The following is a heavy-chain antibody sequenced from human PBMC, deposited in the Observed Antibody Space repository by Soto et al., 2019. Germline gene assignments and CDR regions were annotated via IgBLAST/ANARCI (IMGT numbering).Heavy chain of an antibody. CDR2: INHSGST. D-gene: IGHD2-15*01. CDR1: GGSFSGYY. CDR3: ARAECSGGSCSLPPQAFDL. J-gene: IGHJ3*01. Sequence: QVQLQQWGAGLLKPSETLSLTCAVYGGSFSGYYWSWIRQPPGKGLEWIGEINHSGSTNYNPSLKSRVPISVDASENQFSLKLSSAPAADTAVYYCARAECSGGSCSLPPQAFDLWGKGTMVTVSS. V-gene: IGHV4-34*01.